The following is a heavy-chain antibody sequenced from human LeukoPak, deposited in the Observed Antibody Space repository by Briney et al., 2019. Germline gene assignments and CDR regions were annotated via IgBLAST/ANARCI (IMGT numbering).Heavy chain of an antibody. CDR1: GFTFSSYA. CDR3: AKDLTLSPTYYDILTGYYANYYYYGMDV. J-gene: IGHJ6*02. D-gene: IGHD3-9*01. CDR2: ISGSGGST. V-gene: IGHV3-23*01. Sequence: GGSLRLSCAASGFTFSSYAMSWVRQAPGKGLEWVSAISGSGGSTYYADSVKGRFTISGDNSKNTLYLQMNSLRAEDTAVYYCAKDLTLSPTYYDILTGYYANYYYYGMDVWGQGTTVTVSS.